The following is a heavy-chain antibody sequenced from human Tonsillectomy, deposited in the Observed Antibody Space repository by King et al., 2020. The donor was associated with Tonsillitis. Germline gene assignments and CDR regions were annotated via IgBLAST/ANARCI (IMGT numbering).Heavy chain of an antibody. CDR1: GDTFTGHF. CDR3: ATNAIATDTSAYRDFRH. CDR2: INPHSGDT. J-gene: IGHJ1*01. V-gene: IGHV1-2*02. Sequence: QLVQSGAALRKPGASVTVSCRTSGDTFTGHFVHWVRHAPGQGLEWRGWINPHSGDTNYAPKFLGRVTLRGDVSGTTAYMGLSSLRPDDTAVYYCATNAIATDTSAYRDFRHWGQGTLVTVSS. D-gene: IGHD3-22*01.